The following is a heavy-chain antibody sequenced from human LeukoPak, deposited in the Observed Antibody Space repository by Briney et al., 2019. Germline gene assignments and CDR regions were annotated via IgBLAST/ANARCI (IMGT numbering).Heavy chain of an antibody. CDR1: GYSFPNYW. V-gene: IGHV5-10-1*01. CDR3: ARHGYYGSGSYYSFDY. Sequence: KPGESLRISCKGSGYSFPNYWITWVRQMPGKGLEWMGRIDPSDSYTNYSPSFQGHVTISADKSISTAYLQWSSLTASDTAMYCCARHGYYGSGSYYSFDYWGQGTLVTVSS. J-gene: IGHJ4*02. CDR2: IDPSDSYT. D-gene: IGHD3-10*01.